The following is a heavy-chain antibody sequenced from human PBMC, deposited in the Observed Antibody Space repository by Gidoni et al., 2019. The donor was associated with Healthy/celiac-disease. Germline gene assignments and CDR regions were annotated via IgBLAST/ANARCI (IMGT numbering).Heavy chain of an antibody. J-gene: IGHJ6*02. CDR1: GYTFTGSY. D-gene: IGHD2-2*02. Sequence: QVQLVQSGAEVKKPGASVKVSCKASGYTFTGSYMPWVRQAPGQGLEWMGWNKPNSGGTNYAQKFQGRVTMTRDTSISTAYMELSRLRSDDTAVYYCARARGYCSSTSCYRGGGYYYGMDVWGQGTTVTVSS. CDR2: NKPNSGGT. CDR3: ARARGYCSSTSCYRGGGYYYGMDV. V-gene: IGHV1-2*02.